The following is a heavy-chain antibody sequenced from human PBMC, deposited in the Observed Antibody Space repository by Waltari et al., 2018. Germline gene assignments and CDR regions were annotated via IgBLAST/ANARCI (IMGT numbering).Heavy chain of an antibody. CDR1: GGSISTSTHY. CDR2: VSYNGNA. J-gene: IGHJ4*02. D-gene: IGHD3-10*01. V-gene: IGHV4-39*02. Sequence: QLQLKESGPRLVKSSETLSLTCTISGGSISTSTHYWAWFRQTPGKGPEWIGSVSYNGNAYYNPSLESRVTMSVDRSKNHFSLDLESVTTPDTSIYFCARSFGGSGSYKFDYWGQGILVTVSS. CDR3: ARSFGGSGSYKFDY.